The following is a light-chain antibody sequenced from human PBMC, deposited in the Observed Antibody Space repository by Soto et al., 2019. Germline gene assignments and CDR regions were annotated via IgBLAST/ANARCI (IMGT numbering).Light chain of an antibody. V-gene: IGKV1-39*01. Sequence: DIQVTQSPPSLSASVGDRVTITCRASQYIGNYLNWYQHKPGKAPQLLIYSASTLQIGVPSRFSGSVSVTDFTLTITTLQPDDFASYYCQSNYILPWTFGQGTKVETK. CDR3: QSNYILPWT. CDR1: QYIGNY. CDR2: SAS. J-gene: IGKJ1*01.